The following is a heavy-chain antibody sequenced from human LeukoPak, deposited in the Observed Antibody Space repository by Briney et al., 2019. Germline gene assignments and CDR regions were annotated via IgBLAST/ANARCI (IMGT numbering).Heavy chain of an antibody. V-gene: IGHV3-53*01. CDR3: AGPILPYYYDSSSTFDI. J-gene: IGHJ3*02. CDR1: GFTVSSNY. CDR2: IYSGGST. D-gene: IGHD3-22*01. Sequence: GGSLRLSCAASGFTVSSNYMSWVRRAPGKGLEWVSVIYSGGSTYYADSVKGRFTISRDNSKNTLYLQMNSLRAEDTAVYYCAGPILPYYYDSSSTFDIWGQGTMVTVSS.